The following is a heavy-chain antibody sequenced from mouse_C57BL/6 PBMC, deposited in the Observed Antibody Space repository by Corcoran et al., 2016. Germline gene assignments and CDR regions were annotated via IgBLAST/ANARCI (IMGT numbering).Heavy chain of an antibody. CDR2: INTYSGVP. Sequence: QIQLVQSGPELKKPGETVKISCKASGYTFTTYGMSWVKQAPGKGLKWMGWINTYSGVPTYADDFKGRFAFSLETSASTAYLQINNLKNEDTATYFCARSVALTVVPWTYYAMDYWGQGTSVTVSS. CDR3: ARSVALTVVPWTYYAMDY. D-gene: IGHD1-1*01. CDR1: GYTFTTYG. J-gene: IGHJ4*01. V-gene: IGHV9-3*01.